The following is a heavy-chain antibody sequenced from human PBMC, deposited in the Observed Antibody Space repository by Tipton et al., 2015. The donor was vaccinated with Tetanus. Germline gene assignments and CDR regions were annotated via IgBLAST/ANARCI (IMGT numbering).Heavy chain of an antibody. Sequence: TLSLTRTVSRGSINSGTFYWDWIRQPPGKGLEWIGNIYYNGNTLENPSLKGRVTLSLDKSKNQFSLNLTSVTAADTAVYYCARTAHNWFDPWGQGILVTVSS. CDR3: ARTAHNWFDP. J-gene: IGHJ5*02. V-gene: IGHV4-39*01. D-gene: IGHD2-21*02. CDR2: IYYNGNT. CDR1: RGSINSGTFY.